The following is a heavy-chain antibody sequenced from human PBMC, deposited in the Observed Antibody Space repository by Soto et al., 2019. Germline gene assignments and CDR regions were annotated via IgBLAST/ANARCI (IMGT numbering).Heavy chain of an antibody. J-gene: IGHJ6*02. CDR1: GFTFSSYA. V-gene: IGHV3-23*01. CDR3: AKDQEEQQPYYYGMDV. CDR2: ISGSGGST. Sequence: PGGSLRLSCAASGFTFSSYAMSWVRQAPGKGLEWVSAISGSGGSTYYADSVKGRFTISRDNSKNTLYLQMNSLRAEDTAVYYCAKDQEEQQPYYYGMDVWGQGTTVTVSS. D-gene: IGHD6-13*01.